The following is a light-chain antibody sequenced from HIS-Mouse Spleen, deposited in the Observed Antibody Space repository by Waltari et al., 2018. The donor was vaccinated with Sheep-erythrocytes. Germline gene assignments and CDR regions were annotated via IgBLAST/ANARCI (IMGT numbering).Light chain of an antibody. CDR2: EGS. J-gene: IGLJ3*02. CDR1: SSDVGGYNL. Sequence: QSALTQPASVSGSPGQSITISCTGTSSDVGGYNLVSWYQQHPGKAPKLMIYEGSKRPSGVSNRFSGSKSCNTASLTISGLQAEDEADYYCCSYAGSSTPWVFGGGSKLTVL. V-gene: IGLV2-23*01. CDR3: CSYAGSSTPWV.